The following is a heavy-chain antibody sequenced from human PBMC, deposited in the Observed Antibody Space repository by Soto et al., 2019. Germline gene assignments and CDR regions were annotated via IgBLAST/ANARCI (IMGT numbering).Heavy chain of an antibody. CDR3: ARAPKVSGSSQTRPDF. J-gene: IGHJ4*02. V-gene: IGHV4-34*01. Sequence: SETLSLTCAVYGGSFSGYYWSWIRQPPGKGLEWIGEISQSGNTNYSPSLKSRVSISIDTSRKQFSLNLASVSAADTAVYYCARAPKVSGSSQTRPDFWGQGTLVTVSS. CDR1: GGSFSGYY. CDR2: ISQSGNT. D-gene: IGHD6-6*01.